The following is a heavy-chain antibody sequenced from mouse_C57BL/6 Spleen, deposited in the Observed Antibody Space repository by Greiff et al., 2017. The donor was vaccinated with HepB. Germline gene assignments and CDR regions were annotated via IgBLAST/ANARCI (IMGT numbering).Heavy chain of an antibody. V-gene: IGHV1-42*01. Sequence: EVQLQQSGPELVKPGASVKISCKASGYSFTGYYMNWVKQSPEKSLEWIGEINPSTGGTTYNQKFKAKATLTVDKSSSTAYMQLKSLTSEDSAVYYCARRRPYDYDPFFAYWGQGTLVTVSA. CDR3: ARRRPYDYDPFFAY. J-gene: IGHJ3*01. CDR2: INPSTGGT. CDR1: GYSFTGYY. D-gene: IGHD2-4*01.